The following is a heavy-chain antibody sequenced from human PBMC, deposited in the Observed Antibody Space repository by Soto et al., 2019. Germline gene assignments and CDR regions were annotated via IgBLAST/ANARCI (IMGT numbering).Heavy chain of an antibody. CDR1: GGSISSYY. CDR2: IYYSGST. Sequence: ETLSLTCTVSGGSISSYYWSWFRQPPGKGLEWIGYIYYSGSTNYNPSLKSRVTISVDTSKNQFSLKLSSVTAADTAVYYCARFVRRDGYNYQYNWFDPWGQGTLVTVSS. V-gene: IGHV4-59*08. CDR3: ARFVRRDGYNYQYNWFDP. J-gene: IGHJ5*02. D-gene: IGHD5-12*01.